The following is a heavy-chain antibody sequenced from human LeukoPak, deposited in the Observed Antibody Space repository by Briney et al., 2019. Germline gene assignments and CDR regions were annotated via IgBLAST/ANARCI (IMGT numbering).Heavy chain of an antibody. J-gene: IGHJ4*02. D-gene: IGHD3-9*01. CDR3: ARDTLSDILTGYYPYYFDY. CDR2: ISYDGSNK. Sequence: PGRSLRLSCPASGFTFSNYAMHWVRQAPGKGLEWVAVISYDGSNKYYADSVKGRFTISRDNSKNTLYLQMNSLRAEDTAVYYCARDTLSDILTGYYPYYFDYWGQGTLVTVSS. V-gene: IGHV3-30*04. CDR1: GFTFSNYA.